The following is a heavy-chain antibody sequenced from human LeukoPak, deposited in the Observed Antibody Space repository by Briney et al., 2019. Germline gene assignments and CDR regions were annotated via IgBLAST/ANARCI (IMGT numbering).Heavy chain of an antibody. V-gene: IGHV4-59*01. CDR3: ARGSCSSTSCYARPYYFDY. J-gene: IGHJ4*02. CDR2: IYYSGST. CDR1: GGSISSYY. D-gene: IGHD2-2*01. Sequence: SETLSLTCTVSGGSISSYYWSWIRQPPGKGLEWIGYIYYSGSTNYNPSLKSRATISVDTSKNQFSLKLSSVTAADTAVYYCARGSCSSTSCYARPYYFDYWGQGTLVTVSS.